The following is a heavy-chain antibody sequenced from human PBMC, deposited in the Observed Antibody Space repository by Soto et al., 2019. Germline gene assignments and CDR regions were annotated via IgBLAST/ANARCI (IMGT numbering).Heavy chain of an antibody. D-gene: IGHD7-27*01. CDR2: ISANGRNA. CDR3: AKDLTSLTGLALGAPFAC. CDR1: GFTFSNYA. Sequence: EVHLLESGGDVVQPGRSLRLSCAASGFTFSNYAMNWIRQAPGKGLEWVSSISANGRNAYYADSVKGRFTISRDRSKNTLYLQLDSMRGEGTAIYVCAKDLTSLTGLALGAPFACWGQATLVTVSS. J-gene: IGHJ4*02. V-gene: IGHV3-23*01.